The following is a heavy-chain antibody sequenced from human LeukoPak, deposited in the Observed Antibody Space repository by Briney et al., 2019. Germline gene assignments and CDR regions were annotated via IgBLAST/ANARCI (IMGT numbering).Heavy chain of an antibody. Sequence: ASVKVSCKASGYTFTSYGISWARQAPGQGLEWMGGIIPIFGTANYAQKFQGRVTITTDESTSTAYMELSSLRSEDTAVYYCARAGDSSAPGTSDYWGQGTLVTVSS. CDR2: IIPIFGTA. V-gene: IGHV1-69*05. CDR3: ARAGDSSAPGTSDY. CDR1: GYTFTSYG. J-gene: IGHJ4*02. D-gene: IGHD6-25*01.